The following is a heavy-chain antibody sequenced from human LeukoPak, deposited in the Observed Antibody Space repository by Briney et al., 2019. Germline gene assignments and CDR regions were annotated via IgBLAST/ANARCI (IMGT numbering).Heavy chain of an antibody. CDR3: ARDHLRYSSSWHYFDY. CDR1: GFTLSSYA. Sequence: PGRSLRLSCAASGFTLSSYAMHWVRQAPGKGLEWVAVISYGGSNKYYTDSVKGRFTISGDSSKNTLYLQMNSLRPEDTAVYYCARDHLRYSSSWHYFDYWGQGTLVTVSS. V-gene: IGHV3-30*04. J-gene: IGHJ4*02. CDR2: ISYGGSNK. D-gene: IGHD6-13*01.